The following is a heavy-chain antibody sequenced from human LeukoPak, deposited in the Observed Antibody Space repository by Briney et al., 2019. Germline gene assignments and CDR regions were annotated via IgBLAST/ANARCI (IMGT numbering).Heavy chain of an antibody. CDR1: GYTFTGYY. Sequence: ASVKVSCKASGYTFTGYYMHWVRQAPGQGLEWMGWINPNSGGTNYAQKFQGRVTMTRDTSISTAYMELSRLRSDDTAVYYCARDTAMVTGCNDYWGQGTLVTVSS. J-gene: IGHJ4*02. CDR3: ARDTAMVTGCNDY. D-gene: IGHD5-18*01. V-gene: IGHV1-2*02. CDR2: INPNSGGT.